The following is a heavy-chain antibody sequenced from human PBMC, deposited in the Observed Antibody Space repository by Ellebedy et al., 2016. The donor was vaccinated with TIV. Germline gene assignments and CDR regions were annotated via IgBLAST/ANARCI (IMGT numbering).Heavy chain of an antibody. J-gene: IGHJ4*02. CDR2: IREDGGDK. CDR3: AREHMTSTGSPLDH. CDR1: GFSFSNYW. D-gene: IGHD1-1*01. Sequence: PGGSLRLSCATSGFSFSNYWLAWVRQAPGTGLEWVANIREDGGDKYYLDSVKGRFTISRDISKNTLYLQMNSLRAEDTAVYYCAREHMTSTGSPLDHWGQGTLVTVSS. V-gene: IGHV3-7*01.